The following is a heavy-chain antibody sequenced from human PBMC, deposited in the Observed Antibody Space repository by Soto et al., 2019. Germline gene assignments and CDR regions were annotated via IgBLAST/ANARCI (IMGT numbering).Heavy chain of an antibody. Sequence: EVQLLESGGGLVQPGGSLRLSCAASGFTFSSYAMTWVRQAPGKGLEWVSIISGSGGSTYYADSVKGRFTISRDNSKNTLYLQMHSLRAEDTAVYYCASRSSGWFFEYWGQGSLVTVSS. CDR3: ASRSSGWFFEY. CDR1: GFTFSSYA. D-gene: IGHD6-19*01. J-gene: IGHJ4*02. V-gene: IGHV3-23*01. CDR2: ISGSGGST.